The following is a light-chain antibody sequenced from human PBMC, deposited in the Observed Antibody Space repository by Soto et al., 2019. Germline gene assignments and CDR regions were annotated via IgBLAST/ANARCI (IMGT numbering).Light chain of an antibody. CDR1: QSVGRN. Sequence: EIVMTQSPVALSVSPGESAALSCRASQSVGRNFAWYQQRPGQAPRVLIYGTSTRATGVPARFSGSGSGIDFTLTISSLQSEDFAVYYCQQYNKWPYTFGQGNRLEIK. CDR3: QQYNKWPYT. V-gene: IGKV3-15*01. CDR2: GTS. J-gene: IGKJ2*01.